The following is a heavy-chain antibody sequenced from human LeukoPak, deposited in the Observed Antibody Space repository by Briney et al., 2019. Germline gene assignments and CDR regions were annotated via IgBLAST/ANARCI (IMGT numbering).Heavy chain of an antibody. CDR1: GFTVSNSY. CDR2: VYSGGGA. V-gene: IGHV3-53*01. CDR3: VGQTHKDY. Sequence: GGSLRLSCAASGFTVSNSYMSWVRQAPGKGLEWVSVVYSGGGAYYTDSVRGRFTICREISKNTLYLQMNSLRADDTAVYYCVGQTHKDYWGQGTLVTVSS. J-gene: IGHJ4*02.